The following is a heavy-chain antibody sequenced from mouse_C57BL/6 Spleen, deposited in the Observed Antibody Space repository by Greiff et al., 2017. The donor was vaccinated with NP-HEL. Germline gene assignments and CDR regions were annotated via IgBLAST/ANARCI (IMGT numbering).Heavy chain of an antibody. CDR2: IHPGNSDT. V-gene: IGHV1-5*01. CDR1: GYTFTSYW. J-gene: IGHJ2*01. CDR3: TRTFTNCVDY. Sequence: EVQLQQSGTVLARPGASVKMSCKTSGYTFTSYWMHWVKQRPGQGLEWIGAIHPGNSDTSYNQKFKGKAKLTAVTSASTAYMELSSLTNEDSAVYYCTRTFTNCVDYWGQGTTLTVSS. D-gene: IGHD4-1*01.